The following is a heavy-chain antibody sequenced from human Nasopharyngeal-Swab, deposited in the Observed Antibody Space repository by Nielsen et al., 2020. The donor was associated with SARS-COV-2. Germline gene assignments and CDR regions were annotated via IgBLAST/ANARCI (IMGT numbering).Heavy chain of an antibody. V-gene: IGHV4-34*01. Sequence: SETLSLTCAVYGGSFSGYSWNWIRQPPGKGLEWIGQVNYRGSVKYNPSLESRVTISVDTSKNQFSLKVNSVTAADTAVYYCARGFEYGSGSYYRTYYYYMDVWGKGTTVTVSS. CDR1: GGSFSGYS. CDR3: ARGFEYGSGSYYRTYYYYMDV. CDR2: VNYRGSV. J-gene: IGHJ6*03. D-gene: IGHD3-10*01.